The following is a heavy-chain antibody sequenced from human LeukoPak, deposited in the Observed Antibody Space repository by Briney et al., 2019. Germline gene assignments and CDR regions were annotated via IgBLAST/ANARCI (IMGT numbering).Heavy chain of an antibody. CDR3: ARDFGPGGLDY. Sequence: PSETLSLTCTVSGASVSSASYWSWIRQHPGKGLEWIGYIYYSGSTYYNPSLKSRVTISVDTSKNQFSLKLSSVTAADTAVYYCARDFGPGGLDYWGQGTLVTVSS. D-gene: IGHD3-10*01. J-gene: IGHJ4*02. V-gene: IGHV4-31*03. CDR2: IYYSGST. CDR1: GASVSSASY.